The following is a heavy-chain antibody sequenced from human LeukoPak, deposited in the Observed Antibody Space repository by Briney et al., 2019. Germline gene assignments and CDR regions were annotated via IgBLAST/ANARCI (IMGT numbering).Heavy chain of an antibody. Sequence: GGSLRLSCAASGFMSWVRQAPGKGLEWVSAISGSGGSTYYADSVKGRFTISRDNSKNTLYLQMNSLRDEDTAVYYCARGYSYGPVYYFDYWGQGTLVTVSS. CDR3: ARGYSYGPVYYFDY. D-gene: IGHD5-18*01. CDR1: GF. CDR2: ISGSGGST. J-gene: IGHJ4*02. V-gene: IGHV3-23*01.